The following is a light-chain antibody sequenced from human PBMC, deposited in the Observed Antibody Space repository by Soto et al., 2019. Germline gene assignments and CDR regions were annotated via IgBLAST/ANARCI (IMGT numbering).Light chain of an antibody. CDR1: QSISSN. CDR2: RTS. Sequence: EIVMTQSPATLSVSPGERATLSCRASQSISSNLAWYQQKPGQAPRLLMFRTSSRATGFPARFSGSGSGTEFNLTISSLQSEDFGVYYCQQRSNWLFGPGTKVDIK. V-gene: IGKV3-15*01. J-gene: IGKJ3*01. CDR3: QQRSNWL.